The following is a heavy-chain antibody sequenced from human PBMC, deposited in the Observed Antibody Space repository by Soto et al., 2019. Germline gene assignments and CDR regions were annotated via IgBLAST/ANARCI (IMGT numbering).Heavy chain of an antibody. CDR3: AKDHCTLRNCIAVFDY. CDR2: ITDGDGNT. CDR1: GFTFRTYG. V-gene: IGHV3-23*01. Sequence: EVQLLESGGGLVQPGGSLRLSCAASGFTFRTYGMNWVRQAPGKGLEWVSSITDGDGNTFYADSVKGRFTISRDNSKNTLYLQMNSLRAEDTAIYYCAKDHCTLRNCIAVFDYWGQGTLVTVSS. J-gene: IGHJ4*02. D-gene: IGHD2-8*01.